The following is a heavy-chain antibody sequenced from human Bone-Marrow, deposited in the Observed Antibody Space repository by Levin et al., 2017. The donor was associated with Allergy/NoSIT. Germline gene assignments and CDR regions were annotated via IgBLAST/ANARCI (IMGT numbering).Heavy chain of an antibody. D-gene: IGHD3-3*01. CDR2: IFPIFGTA. CDR1: GGTFSSYA. V-gene: IGHV1-69*13. Sequence: SVKVSCKASGGTFSSYAISWVRQAPGQGLEWMGGIFPIFGTANYAQKFQGRVTITADESTSTAYMELSSLRSEDTAVYYCARDAMYYDFWSGYYTPEYFQHWGQGTLVTVSS. CDR3: ARDAMYYDFWSGYYTPEYFQH. J-gene: IGHJ1*01.